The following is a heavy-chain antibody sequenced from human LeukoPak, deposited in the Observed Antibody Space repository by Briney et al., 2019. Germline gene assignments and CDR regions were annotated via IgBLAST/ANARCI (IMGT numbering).Heavy chain of an antibody. V-gene: IGHV4-34*01. J-gene: IGHJ5*01. Sequence: SETLSLTCAAYGGSFSGYYWSWIRQPPGKGLEWIGEINHSGSTNYNPSLKSRLSISIDTSKNQFALRLSSVTAADTAVYYCARGLPIISMLRGVKPSVMFDSWGQGTLVTVS. CDR3: ARGLPIISMLRGVKPSVMFDS. CDR1: GGSFSGYY. D-gene: IGHD3-10*01. CDR2: INHSGST.